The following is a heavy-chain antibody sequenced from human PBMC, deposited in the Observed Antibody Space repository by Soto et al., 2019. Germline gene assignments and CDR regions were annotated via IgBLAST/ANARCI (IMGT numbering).Heavy chain of an antibody. CDR1: GFIFTTSD. Sequence: EVQLVESEGGLVQPGGSLRLSCEASGFIFTTSDMSWVRQAPGKGLEWISSITITGDTTHYADSVKGRFTISRDNSRNTVYLKMNSLRGDDPAVYYCGKGGGGDHGYWGQGTLVAVSS. V-gene: IGHV3-23*04. CDR3: GKGGGGDHGY. J-gene: IGHJ4*02. D-gene: IGHD2-21*02. CDR2: ITITGDTT.